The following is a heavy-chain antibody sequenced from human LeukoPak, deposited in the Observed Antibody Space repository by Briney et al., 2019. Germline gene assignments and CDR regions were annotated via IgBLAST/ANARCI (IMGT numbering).Heavy chain of an antibody. Sequence: GGSLRLSCAASGFTFSSYWMHWVRQAPGKGLVWVSRINSDGSSTSYADSVKGRFTISRDNAKNTLYLQMNSLRAEDTAVYYCAREKSGDGYNYDFDYWGQGTLVTVSS. V-gene: IGHV3-74*01. J-gene: IGHJ4*02. CDR1: GFTFSSYW. CDR2: INSDGSST. D-gene: IGHD5-24*01. CDR3: AREKSGDGYNYDFDY.